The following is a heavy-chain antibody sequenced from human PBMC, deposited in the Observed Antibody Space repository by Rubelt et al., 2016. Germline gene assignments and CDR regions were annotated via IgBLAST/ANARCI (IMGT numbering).Heavy chain of an antibody. V-gene: IGHV4-34*01. CDR1: GGSFSGYY. Sequence: QVQLQQWGAGLLKPSETLSLTCAVYGGSFSGYYWSWIRQPPGKGLEWIGEINHSGSTNYNPSLKSRFTISVDTSKNQFSLKLSSVTAADTAVYYCARVTPEGPIVVVTAVDYWGQGTLVTVSS. CDR2: INHSGST. J-gene: IGHJ4*02. D-gene: IGHD2-21*02. CDR3: ARVTPEGPIVVVTAVDY.